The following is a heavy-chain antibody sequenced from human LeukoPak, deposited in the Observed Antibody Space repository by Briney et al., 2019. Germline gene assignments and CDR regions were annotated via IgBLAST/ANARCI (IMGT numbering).Heavy chain of an antibody. CDR1: GGSFSGYY. V-gene: IGHV4-34*01. Sequence: PSETLSLTCAVYGGSFSGYYRSWIRQPPGKGLEWIGEINHSGSTNYNPSLKSRVTISVDTSKNQFSLKLSSVTAADTAVYYCARVGRLTMARVFDYWGQGTLVTVSS. CDR3: ARVGRLTMARVFDY. D-gene: IGHD3-10*01. J-gene: IGHJ4*02. CDR2: INHSGST.